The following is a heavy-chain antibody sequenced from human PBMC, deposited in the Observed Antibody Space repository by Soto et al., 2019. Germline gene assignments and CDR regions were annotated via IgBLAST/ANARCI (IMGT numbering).Heavy chain of an antibody. CDR2: IIPIFGTA. V-gene: IGHV1-69*13. Sequence: ASVKVSCKASGGTFSSYAISWVRQAPGQGLEWMGGIIPIFGTANYAQKFRGRVTITADESTSTAYMELSSLRSEDTAVYYCATSRGTDYNWFDPWGQGTLVTVSS. J-gene: IGHJ5*02. CDR3: ATSRGTDYNWFDP. CDR1: GGTFSSYA. D-gene: IGHD1-1*01.